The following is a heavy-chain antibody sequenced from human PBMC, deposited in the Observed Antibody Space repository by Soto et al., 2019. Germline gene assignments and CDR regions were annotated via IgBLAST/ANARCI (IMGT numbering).Heavy chain of an antibody. D-gene: IGHD3-3*01. V-gene: IGHV3-33*01. J-gene: IGHJ5*02. Sequence: GGSLRLSCAASGFTFSSYGMHWVRQAPGKGLEWVAVIWYDGSNKYYADSVKGRFTISRDNSKNSLYLQMNSLRAEDTAVYYCARAHVLRFLEGWFDPWGQGTLVTVSS. CDR2: IWYDGSNK. CDR1: GFTFSSYG. CDR3: ARAHVLRFLEGWFDP.